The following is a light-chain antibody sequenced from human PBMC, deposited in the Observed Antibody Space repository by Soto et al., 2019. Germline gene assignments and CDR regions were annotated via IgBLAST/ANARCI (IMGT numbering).Light chain of an antibody. V-gene: IGKV3-15*01. J-gene: IGKJ1*01. CDR2: GAS. Sequence: EIVMTQSPATLSVSPGERATLSCRASQSVSSNLAWYQQKPGQAPRLLIYGASTRATGIPARFSGSGSGTDFILTIISLQSEDFAVYYCQHYNNWPPWTFGQGTKVEIK. CDR3: QHYNNWPPWT. CDR1: QSVSSN.